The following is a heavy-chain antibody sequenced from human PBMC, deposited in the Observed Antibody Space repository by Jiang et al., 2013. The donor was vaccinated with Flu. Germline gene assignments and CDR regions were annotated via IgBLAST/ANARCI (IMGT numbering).Heavy chain of an antibody. CDR2: IIPIFGTA. J-gene: IGHJ4*02. D-gene: IGHD2-15*01. CDR3: ARDGTGYCSGGSCLPFDY. V-gene: IGHV1-69*06. CDR1: GGTFSSYA. Sequence: ASGGTFSSYAISWVRQAPGQGLEWMGGIIPIFGTANYAQKFQGRVTITADKSTSTAYMELSSLRSEDTAVYYCARDGTGYCSGGSCLPFDYWGQGTLVTVSS.